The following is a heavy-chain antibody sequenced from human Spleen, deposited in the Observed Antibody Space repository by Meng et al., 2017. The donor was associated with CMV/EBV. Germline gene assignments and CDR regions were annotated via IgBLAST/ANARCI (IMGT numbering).Heavy chain of an antibody. CDR3: ARVRGVGDR. J-gene: IGHJ4*02. CDR1: GGSFSGYY. CDR2: IYYSGST. D-gene: IGHD3-10*01. Sequence: SETLSLTCAVYGGSFSGYYWSWIRQPPGKGLEWIGYIYYSGSTYYNPSLKSRVTISVDTSKNQFSLKLSSVTAADTAVYYCARVRGVGDRWGQGTLVTVSS. V-gene: IGHV4-34*09.